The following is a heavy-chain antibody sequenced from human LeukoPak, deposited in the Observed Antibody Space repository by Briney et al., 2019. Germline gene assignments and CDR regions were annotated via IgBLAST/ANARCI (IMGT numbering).Heavy chain of an antibody. J-gene: IGHJ4*02. Sequence: PGGSLRLSCAASGFTFDDYAMHWVRQAPGEGLEWVSGISWNSGSIGYADSVKGRFTISRDNAKNSLYLQMNSLRAEDTALYYCAKDRSSSYLFDYWGQGTLVTVSS. CDR1: GFTFDDYA. D-gene: IGHD6-13*01. V-gene: IGHV3-9*01. CDR2: ISWNSGSI. CDR3: AKDRSSSYLFDY.